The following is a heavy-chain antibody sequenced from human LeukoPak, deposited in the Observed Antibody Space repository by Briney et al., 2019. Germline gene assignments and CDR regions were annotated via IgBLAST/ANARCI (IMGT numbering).Heavy chain of an antibody. D-gene: IGHD2-2*01. V-gene: IGHV3-11*04. CDR1: GFTFSDYY. CDR2: ISSSGSTI. J-gene: IGHJ3*01. Sequence: PGGSLILSCAASGFTFSDYYMSWIRQAPGKGLEWVSYISSSGSTIYYADSVKGRFTISRDNAKNSLYLQMNSLRAEDTAVYYCVVPAANDAFDVWGQGTMVTVSS. CDR3: VVPAANDAFDV.